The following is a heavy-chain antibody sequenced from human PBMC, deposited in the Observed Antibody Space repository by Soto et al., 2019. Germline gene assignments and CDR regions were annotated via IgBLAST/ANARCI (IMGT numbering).Heavy chain of an antibody. CDR2: INPNSGGT. CDR3: EVLNYDFWSYDY. Sequence: APVEAFRKASGYTNPRKLIPGGRKAPGQGLEWMGWINPNSGGTNYAQKFQGRVTMTRDTSISTAYMELSRLRSDDTAVYYCEVLNYDFWSYDYWGQGTLVTLSS. CDR1: GYTNPRKL. J-gene: IGHJ4*02. V-gene: IGHV1-2*02. D-gene: IGHD3-3*01.